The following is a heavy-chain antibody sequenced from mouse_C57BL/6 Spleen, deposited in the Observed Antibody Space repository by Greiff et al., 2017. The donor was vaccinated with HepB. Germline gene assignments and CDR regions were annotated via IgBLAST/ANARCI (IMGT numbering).Heavy chain of an antibody. V-gene: IGHV1-55*01. D-gene: IGHD1-1*01. J-gene: IGHJ2*01. CDR3: ARVFYYYGSSQGYFDY. CDR2: IYPGSGST. Sequence: QVQLQQPGAELVKPGASVKMSCKASGYTFTSYWITWVKQRPGQGLEWIGDIYPGSGSTNYNEKCKSKATLTVDTSSSTAYMQLSSLTSEDSAVYYCARVFYYYGSSQGYFDYWGQGTTLTVSS. CDR1: GYTFTSYW.